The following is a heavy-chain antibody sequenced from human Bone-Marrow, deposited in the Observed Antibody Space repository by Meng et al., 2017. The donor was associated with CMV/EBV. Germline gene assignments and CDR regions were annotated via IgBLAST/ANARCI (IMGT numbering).Heavy chain of an antibody. V-gene: IGHV3-23*03. D-gene: IGHD2-21*01. CDR2: IYSGGSST. J-gene: IGHJ4*02. Sequence: GGSLRLSCAASGFTFSSYAMSWVRQAPGKGLEWVSVIYSGGSSTYYADSVKGRFTISRDNSTNTLYLQMNSLRAEDTAVYYCAKQAYCGGDCPDYWGQGTLVTVSS. CDR1: GFTFSSYA. CDR3: AKQAYCGGDCPDY.